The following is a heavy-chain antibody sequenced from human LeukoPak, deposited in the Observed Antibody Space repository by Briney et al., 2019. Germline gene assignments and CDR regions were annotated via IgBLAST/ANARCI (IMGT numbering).Heavy chain of an antibody. V-gene: IGHV3-23*01. CDR3: ARAWAKEDSGGYYNAFDI. CDR2: ISAGGDST. J-gene: IGHJ3*02. CDR1: GFTFSSYA. Sequence: RGSLRLSCAASGFTFSSYAMSWVRQAPGKGLEWVSTISAGGDSTYYADSVKGRFTISRDNSKNTLYLQTNSLRAEDTAVYYCARAWAKEDSGGYYNAFDIWGQGTVVTVSS. D-gene: IGHD3-22*01.